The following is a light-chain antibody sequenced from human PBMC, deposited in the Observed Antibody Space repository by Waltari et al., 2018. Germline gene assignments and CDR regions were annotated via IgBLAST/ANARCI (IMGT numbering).Light chain of an antibody. V-gene: IGLV3-1*01. Sequence: SYELTQPPSVSVSPGQTASIPCSRDILGNKYASWYQQKPGQSPLLVIYQDTNRPSGIPERFSGSKSGNAATLTISGTQAMDEADYYCQALGTGAWVFGGGTKLTVL. CDR1: ILGNKY. CDR3: QALGTGAWV. J-gene: IGLJ3*02. CDR2: QDT.